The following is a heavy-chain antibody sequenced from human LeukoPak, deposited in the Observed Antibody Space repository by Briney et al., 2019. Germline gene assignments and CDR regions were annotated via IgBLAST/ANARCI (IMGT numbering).Heavy chain of an antibody. CDR3: ARTYSSGWYKEFGY. CDR2: IYYSGST. J-gene: IGHJ4*02. Sequence: SETLSLTCTVSGGSISSSGYYWGWIRQPPGKGLEWIGSIYYSGSTYYNPSLKSRVTISVDTSKNQFSLKLSSVTAADTAVYYCARTYSSGWYKEFGYWGQGTLVTVSS. CDR1: GGSISSSGYY. D-gene: IGHD6-13*01. V-gene: IGHV4-39*01.